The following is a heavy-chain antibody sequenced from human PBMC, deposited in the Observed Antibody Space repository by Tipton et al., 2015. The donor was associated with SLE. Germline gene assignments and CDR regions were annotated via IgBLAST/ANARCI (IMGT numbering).Heavy chain of an antibody. D-gene: IGHD3-22*01. J-gene: IGHJ3*02. CDR1: GGSISSSSYY. CDR3: ARRTTRSSSYFGAFDI. Sequence: TLSLTCTVSGGSISSSSYYWGWIRQPPGKGLEWIGSIYYSGSTYYNPSLKSRVTISVDTSKNQFSLKLSSVTAAETAVYYCARRTTRSSSYFGAFDIWGQGTMVTVSS. V-gene: IGHV4-39*01. CDR2: IYYSGST.